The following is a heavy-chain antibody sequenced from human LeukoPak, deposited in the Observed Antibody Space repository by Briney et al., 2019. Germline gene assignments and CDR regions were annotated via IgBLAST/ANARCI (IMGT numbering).Heavy chain of an antibody. Sequence: SETLSLTCTVSGGSISSSSYYWGWIRQPPGKGLEWIGSIYYSGSTYYNPSLKSRVTISVDTSKNQFSLKLSSVTAADTAVYYCARGIPGIAAAGTGGKWFDPWGQGTLVTVSS. D-gene: IGHD6-13*01. CDR3: ARGIPGIAAAGTGGKWFDP. J-gene: IGHJ5*02. V-gene: IGHV4-39*07. CDR1: GGSISSSSYY. CDR2: IYYSGST.